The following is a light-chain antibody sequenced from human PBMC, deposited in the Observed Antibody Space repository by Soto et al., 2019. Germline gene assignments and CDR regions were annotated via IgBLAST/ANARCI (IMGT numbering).Light chain of an antibody. CDR1: SSNIGAGYD. V-gene: IGLV1-40*01. Sequence: QLVLTQPPSVSGAPGQRVTISCTGSSSNIGAGYDVHWYQQLPGTAPKLLIYGNSNRPSGVPDRFSGSKSGTSASLAITGLQAEDEADYYSHSYDSSLSALFGGGTKLTVL. CDR2: GNS. CDR3: HSYDSSLSAL. J-gene: IGLJ3*02.